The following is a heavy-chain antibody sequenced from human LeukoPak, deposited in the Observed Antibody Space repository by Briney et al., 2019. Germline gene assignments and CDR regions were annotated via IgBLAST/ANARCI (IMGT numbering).Heavy chain of an antibody. Sequence: GSQRLSRAASGFTFSSYSMNWVRQAPGKGLEWVSSISSSSSYIYYADSVKGRFTISRDNAKNSLYLQMNSLRAEDTAVYYCASRSGYSSDDGMDVWGKGTTITVSS. V-gene: IGHV3-21*01. D-gene: IGHD6-19*01. J-gene: IGHJ6*04. CDR1: GFTFSSYS. CDR2: ISSSSSYI. CDR3: ASRSGYSSDDGMDV.